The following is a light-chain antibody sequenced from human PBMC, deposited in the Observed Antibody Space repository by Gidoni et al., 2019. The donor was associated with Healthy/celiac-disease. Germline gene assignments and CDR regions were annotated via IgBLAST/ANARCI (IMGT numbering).Light chain of an antibody. CDR2: YKSYSDT. J-gene: IGLJ3*02. CDR3: MIWHSSSWV. Sequence: QAVLTQPSSLSASPGASASLTCTLRSCINVGTYRIYWYQQKPGSPPQYLLSYKSYSDTQQGCGVPSSFSGSTDASAMAGIVIISGLQSADEADYDCMIWHSSSWVFGGGTKLTVL. CDR1: SCINVGTYR. V-gene: IGLV5-45*02.